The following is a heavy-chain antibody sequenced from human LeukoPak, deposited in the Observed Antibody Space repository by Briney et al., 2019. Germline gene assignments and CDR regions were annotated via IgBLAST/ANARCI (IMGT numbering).Heavy chain of an antibody. CDR3: ARDLGHSAMALN. J-gene: IGHJ4*02. CDR2: IYTSGST. D-gene: IGHD5-18*01. V-gene: IGHV4-4*07. CDR1: GGSISSYY. Sequence: MASETLSLTCTVSGGSISSYYWSWIRQPAGKGLEWVGRIYTSGSTNYNPSLKSRVTMSVDTSKNQFSLKLSSVTAADTAVYYCARDLGHSAMALNWGQGTLVTVSS.